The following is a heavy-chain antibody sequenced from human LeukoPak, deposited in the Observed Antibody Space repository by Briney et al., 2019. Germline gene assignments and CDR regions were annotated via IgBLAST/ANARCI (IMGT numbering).Heavy chain of an antibody. V-gene: IGHV1-2*02. CDR1: GYTFTGCF. CDR2: IDPNSDNI. CDR3: ARSAYNYGYVYFDH. J-gene: IGHJ4*02. D-gene: IGHD5-18*01. Sequence: ASVKVSCNASGYTFTGCFIHYVRQAPGQGLEWMGWIDPNSDNIRYSETFKDRVTMTRDTSTNTAYMELSWLRSDDTAVYYCARSAYNYGYVYFDHWGQGTLVIVSS.